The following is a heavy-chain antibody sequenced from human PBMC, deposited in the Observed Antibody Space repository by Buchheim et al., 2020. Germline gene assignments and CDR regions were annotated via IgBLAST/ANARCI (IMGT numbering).Heavy chain of an antibody. Sequence: EVQLVESGGGLVQPGGSLRLSCAASGFTFSSYWMSWVRQAPGKGLEWVANIKQDGSEKYYVDSVKGRFTISRDNAKNSLYLQMKSLRAEDTAVYYCARGSGRGGSYTRRAEYFQHWGQGTL. D-gene: IGHD1-26*01. J-gene: IGHJ1*01. CDR1: GFTFSSYW. CDR3: ARGSGRGGSYTRRAEYFQH. V-gene: IGHV3-7*03. CDR2: IKQDGSEK.